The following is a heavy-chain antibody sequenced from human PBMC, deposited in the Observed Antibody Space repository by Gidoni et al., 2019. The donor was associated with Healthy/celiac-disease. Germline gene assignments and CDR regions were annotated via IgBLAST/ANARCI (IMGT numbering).Heavy chain of an antibody. J-gene: IGHJ3*02. D-gene: IGHD5-18*01. CDR1: GFTFSSYA. Sequence: EVQLLESGGGLVQPGGSLRLSCAASGFTFSSYAMSWVRQAPGQGLEWVSAISGSGGSTYYADSVKGRFTISRDNSKNTLYLQMNSLRAEDTAVYYCAKFDTGFRDAFDIWGQGTMVTVSS. V-gene: IGHV3-23*01. CDR3: AKFDTGFRDAFDI. CDR2: ISGSGGST.